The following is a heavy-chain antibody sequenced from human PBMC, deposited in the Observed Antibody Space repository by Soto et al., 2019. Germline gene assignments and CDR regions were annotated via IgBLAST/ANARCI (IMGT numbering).Heavy chain of an antibody. CDR3: VRDDCSGGTCYGGY. V-gene: IGHV3-33*01. Sequence: QVQLVESGGGVVQPGGSLRLSCEASGFTFRDYGFHWVRQAPGKGLERVAVSYYDGSGSDYEDSVRGRFIFSRDISTNPLYLQMNSLRAEDTAVYYCVRDDCSGGTCYGGYWGQGTLVTVSS. CDR1: GFTFRDYG. D-gene: IGHD2-15*01. CDR2: SYYDGSGS. J-gene: IGHJ4*02.